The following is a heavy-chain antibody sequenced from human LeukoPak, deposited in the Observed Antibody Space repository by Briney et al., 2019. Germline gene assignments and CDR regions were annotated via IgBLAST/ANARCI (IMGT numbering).Heavy chain of an antibody. CDR1: GGSFSGYY. D-gene: IGHD2-8*01. Sequence: SETLSLTCAVYGGSFSGYYWGWIRQPPGKGLEWIGEINHSGSTDYNPSLKSRVTISVDTSKNQFSLKLSSVTAADTAVYYCARANMVYAIRYYYYYMDVWGKGTTVTVSS. J-gene: IGHJ6*03. CDR3: ARANMVYAIRYYYYYMDV. V-gene: IGHV4-34*01. CDR2: INHSGST.